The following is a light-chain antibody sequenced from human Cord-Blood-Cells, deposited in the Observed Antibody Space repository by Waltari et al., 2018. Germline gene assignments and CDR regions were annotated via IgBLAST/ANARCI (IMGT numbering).Light chain of an antibody. V-gene: IGLV1-47*01. J-gene: IGLJ3*02. CDR3: AAWDDSLSGLWV. CDR1: SSNIGSNY. CDR2: RNK. Sequence: QSVLTQPPSASGTPGQRVTISCSGSSSNIGSNYVYWYQQLLGTAPKLLIYRNKQRPSGGPDRFSVSKAGTSAALAISGRRSEDEADYYCAAWDDSLSGLWVFGGGTKLTVL.